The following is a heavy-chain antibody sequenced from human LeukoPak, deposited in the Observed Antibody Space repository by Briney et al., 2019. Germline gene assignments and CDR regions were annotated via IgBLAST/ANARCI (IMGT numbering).Heavy chain of an antibody. D-gene: IGHD6-19*01. CDR2: IYRDGST. V-gene: IGHV3-66*01. Sequence: GGSLRLSCAASGFTFSSYAMSWVRQAPGKGLEWVSVIYRDGSTFYADSVKGRFTISRDNSKNTLYLQVNSLRVEDTAVYYCASPRYSSGDYWGQGTLVTVSS. CDR3: ASPRYSSGDY. CDR1: GFTFSSYA. J-gene: IGHJ4*02.